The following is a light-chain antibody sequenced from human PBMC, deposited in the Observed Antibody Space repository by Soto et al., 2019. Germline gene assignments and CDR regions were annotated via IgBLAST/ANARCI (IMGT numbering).Light chain of an antibody. CDR2: GAS. CDR3: QQYNSWPLT. J-gene: IGKJ4*01. Sequence: EIVMTQSPATLSVSPGDRVTLSCRASQSVRSNSAWYQQKPGQAPRLLFYGASTRDTGVPARFSGSGYETDFTLTISSLQSEDFAVYYCQQYNSWPLTFGGGTKVEIK. CDR1: QSVRSN. V-gene: IGKV3-15*01.